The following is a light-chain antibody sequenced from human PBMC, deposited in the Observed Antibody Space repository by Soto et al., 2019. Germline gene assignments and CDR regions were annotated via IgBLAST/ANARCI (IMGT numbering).Light chain of an antibody. J-gene: IGKJ4*01. V-gene: IGKV3-15*01. CDR2: GAF. CDR1: QSVSSN. CDR3: QQYGSSPLT. Sequence: EIVLTQSPATLSLSPGERATLSCRASQSVSSNLAWYQQKPGQAPSLLIYGAFTRATGIPARFSGTGSGTEFTLTISSLQSEDVAVYYCQQYGSSPLTFGGGTKVDIK.